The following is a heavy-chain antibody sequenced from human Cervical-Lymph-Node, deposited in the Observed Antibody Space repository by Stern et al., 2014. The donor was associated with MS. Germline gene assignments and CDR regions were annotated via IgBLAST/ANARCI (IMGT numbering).Heavy chain of an antibody. D-gene: IGHD4-17*01. CDR1: GFTFSNYW. V-gene: IGHV3-74*02. J-gene: IGHJ4*02. CDR2: IKSDGSST. CDR3: TAYSALTTVY. Sequence: EVQLVESGGGLVQPGGSLRLSCAASGFTFSNYWMYWVRQAPGKGLVWVSRIKSDGSSTNYADSVKGRFTISRDNAKNMVYLQMNSLRAEDTAVYYCTAYSALTTVYWGQGTLVTVSP.